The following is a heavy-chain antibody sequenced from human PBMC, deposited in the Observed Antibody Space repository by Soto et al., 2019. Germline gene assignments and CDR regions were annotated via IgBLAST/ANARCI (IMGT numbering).Heavy chain of an antibody. J-gene: IGHJ6*02. D-gene: IGHD6-19*01. CDR1: GGTFRTYA. CDR2: IIPIFGTV. Sequence: QVQLLQSGAAVKKPGSSVRVSCEASGGTFRTYAISWVRQAPGQGLEWMGEIIPIFGTVNYAQRFQGRVTITADESTTPVYMDLRSLRSEDTAVYYCAKGAVAGTPTSYYYYGMDVWGQGTTVTVSS. CDR3: AKGAVAGTPTSYYYYGMDV. V-gene: IGHV1-69*12.